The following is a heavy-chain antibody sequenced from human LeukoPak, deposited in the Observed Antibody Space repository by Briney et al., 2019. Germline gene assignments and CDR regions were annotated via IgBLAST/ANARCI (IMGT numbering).Heavy chain of an antibody. CDR1: GFTFDDYG. V-gene: IGHV3-20*04. Sequence: PGGSLRLSCAASGFTFDDYGVSWVRQAPGKGLEWVSGINWNGGSTGYADSVKGRFTISRDNAKNSLYLQMNSLRAEDTALYYCARESLEYSSSSEGYWFDPWGQGTLVTVSS. CDR2: INWNGGST. J-gene: IGHJ5*02. CDR3: ARESLEYSSSSEGYWFDP. D-gene: IGHD6-6*01.